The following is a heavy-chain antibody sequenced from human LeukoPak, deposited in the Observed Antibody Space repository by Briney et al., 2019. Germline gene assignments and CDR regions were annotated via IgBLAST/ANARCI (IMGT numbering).Heavy chain of an antibody. Sequence: PGGSLRLSCAASGFTFSSYSMNWVRQAPGKGLEWVSGISWNSGSIDYADSVKGRFTISRDNAKNSLYLQMNSLRAEDTALYYCAKQDSGTYYNVDYFDYWGQGTLVTVSS. V-gene: IGHV3-9*01. CDR2: ISWNSGSI. D-gene: IGHD3-10*01. CDR3: AKQDSGTYYNVDYFDY. J-gene: IGHJ4*02. CDR1: GFTFSSYS.